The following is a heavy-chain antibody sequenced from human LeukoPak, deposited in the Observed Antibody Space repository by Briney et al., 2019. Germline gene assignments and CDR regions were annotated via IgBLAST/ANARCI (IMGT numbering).Heavy chain of an antibody. CDR1: GYTFASYW. D-gene: IGHD3-10*01. CDR2: IYPGGSGT. CDR3: ARQKLLGVDY. J-gene: IGHJ4*02. Sequence: PGESLKISCKGSGYTFASYWIGWVRQMPGKGLEWMGIIYPGGSGTRYSPSFQGQVTISADKSISTAYLQWGSLKASDTAMYYCARQKLLGVDYWGQGTLVTVSS. V-gene: IGHV5-51*01.